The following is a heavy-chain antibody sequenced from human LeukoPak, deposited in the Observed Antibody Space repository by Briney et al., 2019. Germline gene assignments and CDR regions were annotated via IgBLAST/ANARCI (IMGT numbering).Heavy chain of an antibody. CDR3: ARDQTIIAASLYWYFDL. Sequence: ASVKVSCKASGYTFTYYGISWLRQAPGQGLEWMGWISAYNGNTNYAQRLQGRVTMTTDTSTSTAYMELRSLRSDDTAVYYCARDQTIIAASLYWYFDLWGRGTLVTVSS. D-gene: IGHD6-25*01. J-gene: IGHJ2*01. CDR2: ISAYNGNT. CDR1: GYTFTYYG. V-gene: IGHV1-18*01.